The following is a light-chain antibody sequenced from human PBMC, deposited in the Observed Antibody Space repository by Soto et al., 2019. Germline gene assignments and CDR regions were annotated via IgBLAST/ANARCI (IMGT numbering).Light chain of an antibody. V-gene: IGKV3-20*01. Sequence: EIVLTQSPGTLSLSPGERATLSCRASQSVTNNYLAWYQQKTGQTPRLIVYLASSRAPGIPDKFRGSGAVTLFTVIIVRVAAEDFAVYYCQKYGCSAWRFGQGANVEF. J-gene: IGKJ1*01. CDR2: LAS. CDR3: QKYGCSAWR. CDR1: QSVTNNY.